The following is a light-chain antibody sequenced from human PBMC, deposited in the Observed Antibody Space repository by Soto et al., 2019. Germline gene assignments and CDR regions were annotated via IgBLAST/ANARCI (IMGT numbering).Light chain of an antibody. CDR3: SSYTSSIPYV. V-gene: IGLV2-14*01. CDR1: SSDVGGYNY. CDR2: DVS. J-gene: IGLJ1*01. Sequence: QSALTQPASVSGSPGQSITISCTGTSSDVGGYNYVSWYQQHPGKAPKLMNYDVSNRPSGVSNRFSGSKSGNTASLTISGLQAEDEADYYCSSYTSSIPYVFGTGTKVTVL.